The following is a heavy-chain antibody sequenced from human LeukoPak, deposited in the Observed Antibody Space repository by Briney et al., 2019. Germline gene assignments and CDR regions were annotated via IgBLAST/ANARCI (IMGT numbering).Heavy chain of an antibody. CDR1: GGSISSSSYY. CDR2: IYYSGST. Sequence: SETPSLTCTVSGGSISSSSYYWGWIRQPPGKGLEWIGSIYYSGSTYYNPSLKSRVTISVDTSKNQFSLKLSSVTAADTAVYYCARVQPANYDFWSGYYEQDYWGQGTLVTVSS. J-gene: IGHJ4*02. D-gene: IGHD3-3*01. V-gene: IGHV4-39*07. CDR3: ARVQPANYDFWSGYYEQDY.